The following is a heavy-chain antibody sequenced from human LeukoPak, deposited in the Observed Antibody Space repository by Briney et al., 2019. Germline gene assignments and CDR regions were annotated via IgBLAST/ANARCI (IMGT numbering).Heavy chain of an antibody. J-gene: IGHJ5*02. V-gene: IGHV4-59*08. CDR2: IYYSGST. CDR1: GGSISSYY. D-gene: IGHD3-3*01. Sequence: PSETLSLTCTVSGGSISSYYWSWIRQPPGKGLEWIGYIYYSGSTNYNPSLKSQVTISVDTSKNQFSLKLSSVTAADTAVYYCAGFGVVIGFDPWGQGTLVTVSS. CDR3: AGFGVVIGFDP.